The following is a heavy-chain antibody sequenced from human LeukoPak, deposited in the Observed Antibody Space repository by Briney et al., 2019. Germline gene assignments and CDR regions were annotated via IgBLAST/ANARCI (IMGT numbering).Heavy chain of an antibody. CDR3: ARDSPYRDYLIGGAFNI. Sequence: PGGSLRLSCAASGFTFSSYAMSWVRQAPGKGLEWVSAISGSGGSTYYADSVKGRFTISRDNSKNTLYLQMNSLGAEDTAVYYCARDSPYRDYLIGGAFNIWGQGTMVTVSS. J-gene: IGHJ3*02. V-gene: IGHV3-23*01. D-gene: IGHD4-11*01. CDR1: GFTFSSYA. CDR2: ISGSGGST.